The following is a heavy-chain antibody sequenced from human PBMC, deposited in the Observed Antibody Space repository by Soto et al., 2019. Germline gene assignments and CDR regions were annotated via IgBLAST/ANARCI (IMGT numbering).Heavy chain of an antibody. CDR3: AKENYSTNYYYNGRDV. J-gene: IGHJ6*01. D-gene: IGHD4-4*01. Sequence: EVQLLESGGGLVQPGGSLRLSCAASGFTFSSYAMSWVRQAPGKGLEWVSAISGSGGSTYYADSVKGRFTISRDNSKNTLYLQMNSLRPEDTAVYYCAKENYSTNYYYNGRDVWGQGTTVTVSS. V-gene: IGHV3-23*01. CDR2: ISGSGGST. CDR1: GFTFSSYA.